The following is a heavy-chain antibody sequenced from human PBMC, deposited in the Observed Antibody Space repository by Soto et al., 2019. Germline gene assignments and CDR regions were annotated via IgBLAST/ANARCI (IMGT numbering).Heavy chain of an antibody. Sequence: PSETLSLTCTVSGGSISRGGYYWSWIRQHPGKGLEWIGYIYYSGSTYYNPSLKSRVTISVDTSKNQFSLKLSSVTAADTAVYYCARGPQFGELGVWGQGTLVTVSS. CDR3: ARGPQFGELGV. CDR2: IYYSGST. CDR1: GGSISRGGYY. J-gene: IGHJ4*02. D-gene: IGHD3-10*01. V-gene: IGHV4-31*03.